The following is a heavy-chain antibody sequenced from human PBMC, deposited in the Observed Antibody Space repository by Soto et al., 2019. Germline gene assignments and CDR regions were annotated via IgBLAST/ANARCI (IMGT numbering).Heavy chain of an antibody. V-gene: IGHV5-51*01. J-gene: IGHJ6*02. CDR1: GYSFTNYW. CDR3: ARHGIAAAELYYYYYGMDV. Sequence: GESLKISCKGSGYSFTNYWIGWVRQMPGKGLEWMGIIYPGDTNNIYSPSFQGQVTIPADKSISTAYLQWSSLKASDTAIYYCARHGIAAAELYYYYYGMDVWGQGTTVTVSS. D-gene: IGHD6-13*01. CDR2: IYPGDTNN.